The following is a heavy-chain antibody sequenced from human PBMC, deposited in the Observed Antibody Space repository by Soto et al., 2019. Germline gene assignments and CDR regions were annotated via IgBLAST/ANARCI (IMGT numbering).Heavy chain of an antibody. Sequence: EVQLVESGGGLVQPGGSLRLSCAASGFTFSSYWMSWVRQAPGKGLEWVANIKQDGSEKYYVDSVKGRFTISRDNAKNSLYLQMNSLRAEDTAVYYCARDLYVTTVTHYYYGMDVWGQGTTVTVSS. J-gene: IGHJ6*02. D-gene: IGHD4-4*01. CDR2: IKQDGSEK. CDR1: GFTFSSYW. CDR3: ARDLYVTTVTHYYYGMDV. V-gene: IGHV3-7*05.